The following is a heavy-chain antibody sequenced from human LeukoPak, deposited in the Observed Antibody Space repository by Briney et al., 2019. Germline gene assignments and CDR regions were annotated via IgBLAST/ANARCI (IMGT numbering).Heavy chain of an antibody. D-gene: IGHD2-2*01. V-gene: IGHV1-69*13. J-gene: IGHJ4*02. CDR3: ARVSYCSSTSCYAHFDY. Sequence: SVKVSCKASGGTFSSYAISWVRQAPGQGLEWMGGIIPIFGTANYAQKFQGRVTITADESTSTAYMELSSLRSEDTAVYYCARVSYCSSTSCYAHFDYWGQGTLVTVSS. CDR1: GGTFSSYA. CDR2: IIPIFGTA.